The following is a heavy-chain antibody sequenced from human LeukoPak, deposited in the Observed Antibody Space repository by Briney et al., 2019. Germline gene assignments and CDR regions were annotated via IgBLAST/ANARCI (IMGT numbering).Heavy chain of an antibody. Sequence: PSETLSLTCTVSGGSISSNTDYWGWIRLPPGKGLEWLGNIYYTGNTYHNPSLKSRVTMSVVTSKNQFSLELSSVTAADTAVYYCVRLHSCGWHFDYWVRGTLVTV. D-gene: IGHD6-19*01. CDR2: IYYTGNT. CDR3: VRLHSCGWHFDY. J-gene: IGHJ4*02. CDR1: GGSISSNTDY. V-gene: IGHV4-39*01.